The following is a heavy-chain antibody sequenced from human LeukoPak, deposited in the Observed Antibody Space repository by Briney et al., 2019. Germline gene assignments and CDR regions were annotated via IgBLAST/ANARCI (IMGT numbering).Heavy chain of an antibody. CDR1: GGSISNSSYN. Sequence: SETLSLTCTVSGGSISNSSYNWSWVRQPPGKGLEWIGSIYYSGSTYYNPSLNSRLTISVDTSKNQFSLNLFSVTAADTADCANERSRGTPHSWGQGTLVTVSS. CDR3: ERSRGTPHS. V-gene: IGHV4-39*01. J-gene: IGHJ4*02. CDR2: IYYSGST. D-gene: IGHD1-1*01.